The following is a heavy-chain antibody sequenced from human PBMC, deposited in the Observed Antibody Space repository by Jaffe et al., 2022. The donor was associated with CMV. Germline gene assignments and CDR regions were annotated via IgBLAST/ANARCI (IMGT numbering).Heavy chain of an antibody. CDR1: GYTFTSYG. V-gene: IGHV1-18*04. Sequence: QVQLVQSGAEVKKPGASVKVSCKASGYTFTSYGISWVRQAPGQGLEWMGWISAYNGNTNYAQKLQGRVTMTTDTSTSTAYMELRSLRSDDTAVYYCARDPPGSSGWSMIYYYYYMDVWGKGTTVTVSS. D-gene: IGHD6-19*01. CDR2: ISAYNGNT. CDR3: ARDPPGSSGWSMIYYYYYMDV. J-gene: IGHJ6*03.